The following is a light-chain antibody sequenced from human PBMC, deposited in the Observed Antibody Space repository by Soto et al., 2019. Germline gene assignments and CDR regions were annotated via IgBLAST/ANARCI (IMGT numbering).Light chain of an antibody. CDR2: GAF. CDR3: QQYGSSPPIT. Sequence: EIVLTQSPGTLSLSPGERATLSCRAIQSVSSSFLAWYQQKPGQAPRLLIYGAFNRATGIPDRFSGGGSGTDFTLTISRLEPEDFAVYYCQQYGSSPPITFGQGTLLEIK. V-gene: IGKV3-20*01. J-gene: IGKJ5*01. CDR1: QSVSSSF.